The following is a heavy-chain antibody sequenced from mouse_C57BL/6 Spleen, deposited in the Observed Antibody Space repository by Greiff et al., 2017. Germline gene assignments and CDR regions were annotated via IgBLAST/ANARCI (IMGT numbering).Heavy chain of an antibody. J-gene: IGHJ3*01. CDR3: ANDGYP. CDR1: GFTFSSYG. D-gene: IGHD2-3*01. CDR2: ISSGGSYT. Sequence: EVMLVESGGDLVKPGWSLKLSCAASGFTFSSYGMSWVRQTPDKRLEWVATISSGGSYTYYPDSVKGRFTISRDNAKNTLYLQMSSLKSEDTAMYYCANDGYPWGQGTLVTVSA. V-gene: IGHV5-6*02.